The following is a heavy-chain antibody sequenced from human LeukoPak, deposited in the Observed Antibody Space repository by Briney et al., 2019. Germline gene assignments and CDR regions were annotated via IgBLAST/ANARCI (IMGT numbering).Heavy chain of an antibody. CDR3: ARAQYSSSWYAFDI. CDR1: GFTFSSYG. V-gene: IGHV3-30*02. CDR2: IRYDGSNK. D-gene: IGHD6-13*01. Sequence: GGSLRLSCAASGFTFSSYGMHWVRQAPGKGLEWVAFIRYDGSNKYYADSVKGRFTISRDNSKNTLYLQMNSLRAEDTAVYYCARAQYSSSWYAFDIWGQGTMVTVSS. J-gene: IGHJ3*02.